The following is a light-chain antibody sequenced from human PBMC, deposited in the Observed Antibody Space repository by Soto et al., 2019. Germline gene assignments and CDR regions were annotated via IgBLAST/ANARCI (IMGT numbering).Light chain of an antibody. Sequence: EIVLTQSPDTLSLSPGGRATLSCRASQSVSSTYLAWYQQKPGQSPRLLIYGASSRATGIPDRFSGSGSGTDFTLAISRLEPEDFAVYYCQQYGGSWTFGQGTKVEMK. CDR2: GAS. CDR1: QSVSSTY. CDR3: QQYGGSWT. V-gene: IGKV3-20*01. J-gene: IGKJ1*01.